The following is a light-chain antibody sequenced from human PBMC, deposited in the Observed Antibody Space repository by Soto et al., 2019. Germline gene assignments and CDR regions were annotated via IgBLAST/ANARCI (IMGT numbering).Light chain of an antibody. V-gene: IGLV3-25*02. CDR3: QSADSSGISPVV. CDR1: ALPKQY. Sequence: SYELTQPPSVSVSPGQTARITCSGDALPKQYAYWYQQKPGQAPVLVIYKDSERPSGIPERFSGSSSGTTVTLTISGVQAEDEADYYCQSADSSGISPVVFGGGTKVTVL. J-gene: IGLJ2*01. CDR2: KDS.